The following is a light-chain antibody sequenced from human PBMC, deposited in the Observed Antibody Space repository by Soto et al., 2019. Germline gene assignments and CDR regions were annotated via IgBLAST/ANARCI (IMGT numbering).Light chain of an antibody. CDR3: QQYNTWLWT. J-gene: IGKJ1*01. CDR1: QSVNAN. V-gene: IGKV3-15*01. Sequence: EVVMTQSPATLSVSPGERATLSCRASQSVNANLAWYQQKPGQAPRLLIQVASNRATGIPARFSGSGFGTELILTIRGLETEDFAGYYCQQYNTWLWTFGQGTKV. CDR2: VAS.